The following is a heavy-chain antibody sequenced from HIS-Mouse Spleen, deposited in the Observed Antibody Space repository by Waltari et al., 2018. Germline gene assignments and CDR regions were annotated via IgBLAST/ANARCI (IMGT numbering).Heavy chain of an antibody. D-gene: IGHD6-19*01. V-gene: IGHV4-34*01. CDR3: ARRPRGCPCFDY. CDR1: GGSFSGYY. J-gene: IGHJ4*02. CDR2: INHSGST. Sequence: QVQLQQWGAGLLKPSETLSLTCAVYGGSFSGYYWSWIRQPPGKGLEWIGEINHSGSTNYSPSLKSRVTISVDTSKNQFSLKLSSVTAADTAVYYCARRPRGCPCFDYWGQGTLVTVSS.